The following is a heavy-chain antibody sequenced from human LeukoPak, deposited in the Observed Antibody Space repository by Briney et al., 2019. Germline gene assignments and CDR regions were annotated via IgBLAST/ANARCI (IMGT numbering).Heavy chain of an antibody. V-gene: IGHV3-53*01. J-gene: IGHJ4*02. CDR1: GFTVSRNY. CDR3: ATSASSVRGSDY. D-gene: IGHD3-10*01. CDR2: IYSDGRT. Sequence: GGSLRLSCAASGFTVSRNYMSWVRRALGKGLVGVSVIYSDGRTYYADSVKGRFTIPRDNSKTTLSLQVNSLTAEDTAVYYCATSASSVRGSDYWGQGTLVTVSS.